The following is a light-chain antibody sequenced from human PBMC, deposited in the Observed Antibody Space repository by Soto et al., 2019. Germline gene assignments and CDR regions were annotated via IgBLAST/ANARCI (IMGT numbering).Light chain of an antibody. CDR1: QSVTSSY. V-gene: IGKV3-20*01. J-gene: IGKJ1*01. CDR2: GAS. Sequence: EIVLTQSPGTLSLSPGERATLSCRASQSVTSSYLAWYQQKTGQAPRLLIYGASSRATGIPDRFSGSGSGTDFTLNISRLEPEDFAVYYCQQYGSSPETFGQGTKVEIK. CDR3: QQYGSSPET.